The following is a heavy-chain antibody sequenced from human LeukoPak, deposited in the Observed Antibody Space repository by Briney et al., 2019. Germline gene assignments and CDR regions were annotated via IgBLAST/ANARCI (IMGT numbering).Heavy chain of an antibody. J-gene: IGHJ5*02. D-gene: IGHD5-12*01. CDR1: GFTFSSYS. CDR2: ISSSSYI. CDR3: ASLDPGGDGYNS. Sequence: GGSLRLSCAASGFTFSSYSMNWVRQAPEKGLEWVSSISSSSYIYYADSVKGRFTISRDNAKNSLYLQMNSLRAEDTAVYYCASLDPGGDGYNSWGQGTLVTVSS. V-gene: IGHV3-21*01.